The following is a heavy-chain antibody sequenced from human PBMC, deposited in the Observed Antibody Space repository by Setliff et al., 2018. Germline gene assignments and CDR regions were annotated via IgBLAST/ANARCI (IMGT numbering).Heavy chain of an antibody. CDR1: GLTFTSHA. J-gene: IGHJ4*02. Sequence: GGSLRLSCAASGLTFTSHAMTWVRQTPGKGLEWVSSVSESGDVTYYADSVKGRFTISRDNSKNTLYLLMNSLRADDTAVYFCASATGYWGQGILVTVSS. CDR3: ASATGY. V-gene: IGHV3-23*01. CDR2: VSESGDVT.